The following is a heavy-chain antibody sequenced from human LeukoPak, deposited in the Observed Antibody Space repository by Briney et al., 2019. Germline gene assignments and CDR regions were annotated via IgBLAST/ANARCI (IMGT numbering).Heavy chain of an antibody. CDR1: GFTFSSYG. CDR3: AKEMSSSNVDH. D-gene: IGHD2-2*01. V-gene: IGHV3-30*18. CDR2: ISFDGKTK. Sequence: GGSLRLSCAASGFTFSSYGMHWVRQAPGKGLEWVAVISFDGKTKYYTDSVKGRFTVSRDNSKNTLYLQMNSLRAEDTAVYYCAKEMSSSNVDHCGQGTLVTVSS. J-gene: IGHJ4*02.